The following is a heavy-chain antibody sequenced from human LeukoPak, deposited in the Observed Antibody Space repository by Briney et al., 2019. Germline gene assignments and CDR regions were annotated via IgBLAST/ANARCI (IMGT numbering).Heavy chain of an antibody. CDR2: ISAYNGNT. J-gene: IGHJ6*03. Sequence: ASVTVSCKASGYTFTSYGISWVRQAPGQGLEWMGWISAYNGNTNYAQKLQGRVTMTTDTSTSTAYMELRSLRSDDTAVYYCARAEPPRLYDILTGYRYYYYYMDVWGKGTTVTVSS. CDR3: ARAEPPRLYDILTGYRYYYYYMDV. CDR1: GYTFTSYG. D-gene: IGHD3-9*01. V-gene: IGHV1-18*01.